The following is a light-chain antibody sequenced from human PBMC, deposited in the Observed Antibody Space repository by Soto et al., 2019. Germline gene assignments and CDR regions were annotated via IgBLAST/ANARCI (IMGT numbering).Light chain of an antibody. CDR2: AAS. Sequence: DIQMTQSPSSLSASVGDRVTITCRASQSISNYLNWYQQKPGKAPKLLSYAASSLQSGVPSRFSGSGSGTDITLTISSLQPEDFATYYCQQSYSTRITFGQVTRLEIK. J-gene: IGKJ5*01. CDR1: QSISNY. CDR3: QQSYSTRIT. V-gene: IGKV1-39*01.